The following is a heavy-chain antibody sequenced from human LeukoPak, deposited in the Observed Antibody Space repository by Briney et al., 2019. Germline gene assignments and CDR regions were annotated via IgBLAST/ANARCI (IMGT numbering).Heavy chain of an antibody. Sequence: GGSLRLSCAASGFTSSNAWMSWVRQAPGKGLEWVGRIKSKTDGGTTDYAAPVKGRFTISRDDSKNTLYLQMNSLKTEDTAVYYCTTDPSLIVVVTAEYFDYWGQGTLVTVSS. D-gene: IGHD2-21*02. J-gene: IGHJ4*02. CDR2: IKSKTDGGTT. CDR1: GFTSSNAW. CDR3: TTDPSLIVVVTAEYFDY. V-gene: IGHV3-15*01.